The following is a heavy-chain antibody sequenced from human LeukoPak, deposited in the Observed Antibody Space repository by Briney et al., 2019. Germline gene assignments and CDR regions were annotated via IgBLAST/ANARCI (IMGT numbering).Heavy chain of an antibody. D-gene: IGHD4-11*01. V-gene: IGHV4-59*01. CDR1: GGSFSGYY. Sequence: SETLSLTCAVYGGSFSGYYWSWIRQPPGKGLEWIGYIYYSGSTNYNPSLKSRVTISVDTSKNQFSLKLSSVTAADTAVYYCARYSNYVHYYYYGMDVWGQGTTVTVSS. CDR2: IYYSGST. J-gene: IGHJ6*02. CDR3: ARYSNYVHYYYYGMDV.